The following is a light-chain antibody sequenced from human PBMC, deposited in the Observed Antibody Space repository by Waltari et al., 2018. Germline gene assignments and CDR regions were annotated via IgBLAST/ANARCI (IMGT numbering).Light chain of an antibody. Sequence: QSALTQPASVYGSPGQSITISCTGTSSDVGDYNYVSWYQQAPGKAPKLLIYDVSNRPSGVSNRFSGSKSGNTASLTISGLQAEDEADYYCSSYTRTTIGLYVFGTGTKVTVL. CDR3: SSYTRTTIGLYV. V-gene: IGLV2-14*03. CDR2: DVS. CDR1: SSDVGDYNY. J-gene: IGLJ1*01.